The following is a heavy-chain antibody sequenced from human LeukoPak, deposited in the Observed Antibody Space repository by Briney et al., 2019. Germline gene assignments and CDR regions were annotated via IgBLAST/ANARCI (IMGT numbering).Heavy chain of an antibody. D-gene: IGHD6-13*01. V-gene: IGHV3-53*01. J-gene: IGHJ6*02. CDR1: GFTVSSNY. Sequence: GGSLRLSCVVSGFTVSSNYMSWVRQAPGKGLEWVSVLYSGGNTYHADSVKGRFTISKDNSKNTVYLQMSSLRVDDTAVYYCAKAASSSWPSYYYGMDVWGQGTTVTVSS. CDR2: LYSGGNT. CDR3: AKAASSSWPSYYYGMDV.